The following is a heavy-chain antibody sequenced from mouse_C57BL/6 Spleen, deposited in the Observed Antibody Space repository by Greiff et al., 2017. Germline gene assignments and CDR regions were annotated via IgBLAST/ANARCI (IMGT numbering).Heavy chain of an antibody. V-gene: IGHV2-2*01. J-gene: IGHJ1*03. CDR1: GFSLTSYG. CDR2: IWRGGST. Sequence: QVQLKESGPGLVQPSQSLSITCTVSGFSLTSYGVHWVRQSPGKGLEWLGVIWRGGSTDYNAAFISRLSISKDNSKSQVFFKMNSLQADDTAIYYCARNAITTVRYWYFDVWGTGTTVTVSS. D-gene: IGHD1-1*01. CDR3: ARNAITTVRYWYFDV.